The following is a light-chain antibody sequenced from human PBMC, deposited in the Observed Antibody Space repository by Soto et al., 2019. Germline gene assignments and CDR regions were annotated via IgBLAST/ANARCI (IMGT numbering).Light chain of an antibody. V-gene: IGKV1-27*01. Sequence: DIQMTQSPSSLSASVGDRVTITCRASEGIINYLAWYQQKPGKAPKLLIYAASTLQSGVPSRFRGSGSGTGFTLTISSLQPEDVATYYCQKYNSAPHTFGPGTKVDIK. CDR3: QKYNSAPHT. CDR1: EGIINY. J-gene: IGKJ3*01. CDR2: AAS.